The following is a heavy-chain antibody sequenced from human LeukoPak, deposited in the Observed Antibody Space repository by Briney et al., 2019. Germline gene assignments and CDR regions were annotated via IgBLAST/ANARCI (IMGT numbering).Heavy chain of an antibody. D-gene: IGHD4-17*01. CDR2: ISSSSSYT. V-gene: IGHV3-11*06. CDR3: ARTGYGDYVGDAFDI. CDR1: GFTFSDYY. J-gene: IGHJ3*02. Sequence: GGSLRLSCAASGFTFSDYYMSWIRQAPGKGLEWVSYISSSSSYTNYADSVKGRFTISRDNAKNSLYLQMNSLRAEDTAVYYCARTGYGDYVGDAFDIWGQGTMVTVSS.